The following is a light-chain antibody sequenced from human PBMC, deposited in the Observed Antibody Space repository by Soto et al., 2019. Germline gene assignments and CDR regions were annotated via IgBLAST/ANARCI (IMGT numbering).Light chain of an antibody. V-gene: IGKV3-20*01. CDR2: GAS. CDR3: RQYGSSPSYT. J-gene: IGKJ2*01. Sequence: EIVLTQSPGTLSLSPGERATLSCRASQSLSSYLAWYQQKPGQAPRLLIYGASSRATGIADRFSGSGSGTDFTLTISRLESEDFAVYYCRQYGSSPSYTFGQGTKLEIK. CDR1: QSLSSY.